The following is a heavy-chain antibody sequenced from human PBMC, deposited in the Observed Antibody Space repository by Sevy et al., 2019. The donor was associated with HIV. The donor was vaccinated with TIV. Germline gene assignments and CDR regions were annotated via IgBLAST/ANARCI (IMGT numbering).Heavy chain of an antibody. CDR1: GFTFSDYY. CDR2: ISSSGSTI. D-gene: IGHD6-13*01. J-gene: IGHJ6*02. V-gene: IGHV3-11*01. Sequence: GGSLRLSCAASGFTFSDYYMSWIRQAPGKVLEWVSYISSSGSTIYYADSVKGRFTISRDNAKNSLYLQMNSLRAEDTAVYYCARGEAAGTHYGMDVWGQGTTVTVSS. CDR3: ARGEAAGTHYGMDV.